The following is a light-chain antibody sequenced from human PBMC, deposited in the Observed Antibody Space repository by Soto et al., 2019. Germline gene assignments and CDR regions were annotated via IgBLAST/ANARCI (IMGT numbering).Light chain of an antibody. Sequence: QPVLTQPPSASGTPGQRVAISCSGSTSNIGDNTVHWYQQLPGTAPKLLIYTNDRRPSGVPDRFSGSKSGTSASLAISGLQSEDEADYFCSTWDDSLNALVFGGGTKLTVL. CDR3: STWDDSLNALV. J-gene: IGLJ3*02. CDR2: TND. V-gene: IGLV1-44*01. CDR1: TSNIGDNT.